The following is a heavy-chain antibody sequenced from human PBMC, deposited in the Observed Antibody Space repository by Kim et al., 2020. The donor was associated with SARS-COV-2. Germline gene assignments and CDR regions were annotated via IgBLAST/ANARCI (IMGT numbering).Heavy chain of an antibody. V-gene: IGHV4-59*01. Sequence: SETLSLTCTVSGGSISSYYWSWIRQPPGKGLEWIGYIYYSGSTNYNPSLKSRVTISVDTSKNQFSLKLSSVTAADTAVYYCAARRGRGNTGYSSGWYGLWGQGTLVTVSS. CDR3: AARRGRGNTGYSSGWYGL. D-gene: IGHD6-19*01. CDR2: IYYSGST. J-gene: IGHJ4*02. CDR1: GGSISSYY.